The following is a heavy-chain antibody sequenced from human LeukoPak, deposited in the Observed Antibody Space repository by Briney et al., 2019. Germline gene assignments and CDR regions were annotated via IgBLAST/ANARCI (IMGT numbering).Heavy chain of an antibody. Sequence: SETLSLTCAVSGYSISSGYHWGWIRQPPGKGLEWIGSIYHSGSTYYNPSLKSRVTISVDTSKNQFSLKLSSVTAADTAVYYCASKDYYDSSGYYYAYWGQGTLVTVSS. D-gene: IGHD3-22*01. J-gene: IGHJ4*02. V-gene: IGHV4-38-2*01. CDR2: IYHSGST. CDR1: GYSISSGYH. CDR3: ASKDYYDSSGYYYAY.